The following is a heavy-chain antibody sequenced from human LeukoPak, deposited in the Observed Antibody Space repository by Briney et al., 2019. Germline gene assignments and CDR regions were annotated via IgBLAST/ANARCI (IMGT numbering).Heavy chain of an antibody. J-gene: IGHJ4*02. CDR2: IFAGVGT. D-gene: IGHD1-1*01. V-gene: IGHV3-53*01. CDR3: ARGDRGTGQHFDY. CDR1: GFTVSNNY. Sequence: GESLRLSCAASGFTVSNNYMTWVRQAPRKGLEWVSIIFAGVGTYYADSVRGRFTISRDNSKNTLYLQMNSLEAEDAPVYYCARGDRGTGQHFDYWGQGTLVTVS.